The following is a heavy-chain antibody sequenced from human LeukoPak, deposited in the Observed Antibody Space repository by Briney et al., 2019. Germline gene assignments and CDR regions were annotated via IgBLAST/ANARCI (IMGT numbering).Heavy chain of an antibody. J-gene: IGHJ4*02. CDR3: ARVRGLGVITPYLDY. CDR1: GGSISSDH. D-gene: IGHD3-16*02. CDR2: VSYRGST. V-gene: IGHV4-59*08. Sequence: SETLSLTCTVSGGSISSDHWGWMRQPPGKGLEWIGCVSYRGSTNYNPSLESRVTISLDTSKNQFALKLSSVTAADTAVYYCARVRGLGVITPYLDYWGQGTLVTVSS.